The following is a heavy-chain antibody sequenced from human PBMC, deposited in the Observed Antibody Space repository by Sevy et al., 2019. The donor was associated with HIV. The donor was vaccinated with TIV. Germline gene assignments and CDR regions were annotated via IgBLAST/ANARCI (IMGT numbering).Heavy chain of an antibody. V-gene: IGHV3-23*01. CDR3: APPPPITMIVVAFDY. CDR1: GFTFSSYA. J-gene: IGHJ4*02. D-gene: IGHD3-22*01. Sequence: GGCLRLSCAASGFTFSSYAMSWVRQAPGKGLEWVSAISGSGGSTYYADSVKGRFTISRDKSKNTLYLQMNSLRAEDTAVYYCAPPPPITMIVVAFDYWGQGTLVTVSS. CDR2: ISGSGGST.